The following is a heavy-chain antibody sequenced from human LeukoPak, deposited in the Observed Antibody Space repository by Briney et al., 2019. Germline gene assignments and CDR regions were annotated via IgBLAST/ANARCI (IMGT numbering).Heavy chain of an antibody. CDR2: ISGSGGST. Sequence: QPGGSLRLSCAASGFTFSSYAMSWVRQAPGKGLEWVSAISGSGGSTYYADSVKGRFTISRDSSKNTLYLQMNSLRAEDTAVYYCAKDLGSGYYYGWFDPWGQGTLVTVSS. V-gene: IGHV3-23*01. D-gene: IGHD3-22*01. CDR1: GFTFSSYA. CDR3: AKDLGSGYYYGWFDP. J-gene: IGHJ5*02.